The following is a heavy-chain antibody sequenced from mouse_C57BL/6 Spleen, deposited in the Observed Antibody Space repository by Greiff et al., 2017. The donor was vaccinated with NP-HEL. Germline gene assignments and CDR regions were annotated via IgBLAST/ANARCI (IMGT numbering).Heavy chain of an antibody. J-gene: IGHJ3*01. CDR3: AREAGYYGDWFAY. V-gene: IGHV1-80*01. CDR1: GYAFSSYW. CDR2: IYPGDGDT. D-gene: IGHD2-3*01. Sequence: QVQLQQSGAELVKPGASVKISCKASGYAFSSYWMNWVKQRPGKGLEWIGQIYPGDGDTNYNGKFKGKATLTADKSSSTAYMQLSSLTSEDSAVYFCAREAGYYGDWFAYWGQGTLVTVSA.